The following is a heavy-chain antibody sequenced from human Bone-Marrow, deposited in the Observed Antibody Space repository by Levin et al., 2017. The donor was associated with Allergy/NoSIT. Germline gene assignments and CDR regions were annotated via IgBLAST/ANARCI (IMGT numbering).Heavy chain of an antibody. J-gene: IGHJ6*03. CDR2: IYTSGST. Sequence: KPGGSLRLSCTVSGGSISSGNYYWSWLRQPAGERLEWIARIYTSGSTNYNPSLKNRGTISLDTSKNQFSLKLTSVTAADTAVYYCARVGHVRESSGNSWYSFSYYYMDVWGKGTTVTVSS. D-gene: IGHD6-13*01. V-gene: IGHV4-61*02. CDR3: ARVGHVRESSGNSWYSFSYYYMDV. CDR1: GGSISSGNYY.